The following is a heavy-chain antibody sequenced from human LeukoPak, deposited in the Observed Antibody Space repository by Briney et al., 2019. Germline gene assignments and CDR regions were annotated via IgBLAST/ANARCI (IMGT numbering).Heavy chain of an antibody. Sequence: GGSLRLSCAASGFTFSSYEMNWVRQAPGKGLEWVSYISSSGSTIYYADSVKGRFTISRDNSKNTLYLQMNSLRAEDTAVYYCAKHLSYGHYVFDYWGQGTLVTVSS. CDR2: ISSSGSTI. V-gene: IGHV3-48*03. CDR3: AKHLSYGHYVFDY. J-gene: IGHJ4*02. CDR1: GFTFSSYE. D-gene: IGHD5-18*01.